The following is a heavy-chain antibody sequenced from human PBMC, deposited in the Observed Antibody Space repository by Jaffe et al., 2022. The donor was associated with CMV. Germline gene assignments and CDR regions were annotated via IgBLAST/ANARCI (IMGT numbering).Heavy chain of an antibody. J-gene: IGHJ4*02. Sequence: QLQLQESGPGLVKPSETLSLTCTVSGGSISSSSYYWGWIRQPPGKGLEWIGSIYYSGSTYYNPSLKSRVTISVDTSKNQFSLKLSSVTAADTAVYYCAREEMTTVTTFDYWGQGTLVTVSS. CDR3: AREEMTTVTTFDY. D-gene: IGHD4-17*01. V-gene: IGHV4-39*02. CDR2: IYYSGST. CDR1: GGSISSSSYY.